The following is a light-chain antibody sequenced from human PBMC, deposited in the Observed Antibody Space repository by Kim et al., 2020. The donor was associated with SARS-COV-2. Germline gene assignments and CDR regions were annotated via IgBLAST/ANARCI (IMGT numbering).Light chain of an antibody. CDR1: QGISNY. V-gene: IGKV1-27*01. J-gene: IGKJ1*01. Sequence: ASVEDRVTITCRASQGISNYLAWYQQKPGKVPELLIYAASALQAGVPSRFSGSGSGTDFTLTITSLQPEDVAVYYCQQCQGAPWTFGRGTKVDIK. CDR2: AAS. CDR3: QQCQGAPWT.